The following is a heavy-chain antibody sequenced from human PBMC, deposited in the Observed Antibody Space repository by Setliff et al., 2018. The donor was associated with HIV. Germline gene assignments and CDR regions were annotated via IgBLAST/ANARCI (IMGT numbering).Heavy chain of an antibody. J-gene: IGHJ6*03. CDR1: GYTFTSYG. CDR2: IIPIFGTT. V-gene: IGHV1-69*13. CDR3: ARAVVPTYYDVLTGYVYYMDV. D-gene: IGHD3-9*01. Sequence: ASVKVSCKASGYTFTSYGINWVRQAPGQGLEWMGGIIPIFGTTNYAQMFQGRVTMTADESTSTAYMELSSLRSEDTAVYYCARAVVPTYYDVLTGYVYYMDVWGKGTTVTVSS.